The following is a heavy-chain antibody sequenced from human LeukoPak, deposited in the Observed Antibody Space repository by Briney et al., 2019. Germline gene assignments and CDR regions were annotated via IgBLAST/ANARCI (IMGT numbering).Heavy chain of an antibody. V-gene: IGHV4-39*06. Sequence: SETLSLTCTVSGGSISSSSYYWGWIRQPPGKGLEWIGSIYYSGSTYYNPSLKSRVTISVDTSKNQFPLKLSSVTAADTAVYYCARGLIPDYWGQGTLVTVSS. CDR3: ARGLIPDY. CDR2: IYYSGST. D-gene: IGHD3-16*01. CDR1: GGSISSSSYY. J-gene: IGHJ4*02.